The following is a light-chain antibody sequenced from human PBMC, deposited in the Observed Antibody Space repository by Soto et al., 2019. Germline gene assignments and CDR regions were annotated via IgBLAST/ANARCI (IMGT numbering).Light chain of an antibody. CDR1: QSLVHSDGKTY. CDR3: MQNVQFPFT. V-gene: IGKV2D-29*01. Sequence: DIVLTQIPLSLSVIPGQAAAISCKSSQSLVHSDGKTYLHWFLQKPGQPPQLLIHGVPIRFSGVDRFSGSGSGTDFTLQISRVEAEDVGVYFCMQNVQFPFTFGQGTKLEIK. J-gene: IGKJ2*01. CDR2: GVP.